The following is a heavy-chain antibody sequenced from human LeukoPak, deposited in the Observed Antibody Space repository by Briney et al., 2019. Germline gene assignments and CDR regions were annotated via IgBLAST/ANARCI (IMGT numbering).Heavy chain of an antibody. J-gene: IGHJ4*02. CDR2: ISFDGSNK. Sequence: GRSLRLSCAASGFTFSSYGMHWVRQAPGKGLEWVAVISFDGSNKYYADSVKGRFTISRDNSKNTLYLQMNSLRAEDTAVYYCAKGQYDYVWGSYRPLYLDYWGQGTLVTVSS. V-gene: IGHV3-30*18. D-gene: IGHD3-16*02. CDR1: GFTFSSYG. CDR3: AKGQYDYVWGSYRPLYLDY.